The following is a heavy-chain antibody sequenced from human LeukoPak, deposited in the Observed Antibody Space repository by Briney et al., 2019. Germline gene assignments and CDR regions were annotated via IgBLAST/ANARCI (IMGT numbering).Heavy chain of an antibody. J-gene: IGHJ6*03. D-gene: IGHD1-26*01. Sequence: PGGSLRLSCAASGFTFNKYAMNWVRQAPGKGLEWVSGIAGSGGNTHYADYVKGRFTISRDNSKRTLYLQMNSLRADDTAVYYCAKDGVVGARRNYMDVWGKGTAVTVSS. CDR2: IAGSGGNT. V-gene: IGHV3-23*01. CDR1: GFTFNKYA. CDR3: AKDGVVGARRNYMDV.